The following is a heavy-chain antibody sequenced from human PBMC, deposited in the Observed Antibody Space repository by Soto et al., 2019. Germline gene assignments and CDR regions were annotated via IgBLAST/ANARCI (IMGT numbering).Heavy chain of an antibody. CDR2: ISYDGSNK. J-gene: IGHJ6*02. V-gene: IGHV3-30*18. CDR3: AKDLGAAAGMGHYYYGMDV. Sequence: PGGSLRLSCAASGFTFSSYGMHWVRQAPGKGLEWVAVISYDGSNKYYADSVKGRFTISRGNSKNTLYLQMNSLRAEDTAVYYCAKDLGAAAGMGHYYYGMDVWGQGPTVTVSS. D-gene: IGHD6-13*01. CDR1: GFTFSSYG.